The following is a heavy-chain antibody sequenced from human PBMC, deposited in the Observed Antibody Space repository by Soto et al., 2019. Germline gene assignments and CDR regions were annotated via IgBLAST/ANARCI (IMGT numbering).Heavy chain of an antibody. CDR3: GRDAVTKRDFYYYGMDV. Sequence: SETLSLTCTLSGGSISSSIYYWGWFRQHPEKGLEWIGSISYSGSTDYTPSLKSRVTMSVDTSKNQFFLNLTSVTAADTAVYYCGRDAVTKRDFYYYGMDVWGRGTTVTVSS. D-gene: IGHD4-4*01. V-gene: IGHV4-39*07. CDR1: GGSISSSIYY. J-gene: IGHJ6*02. CDR2: ISYSGST.